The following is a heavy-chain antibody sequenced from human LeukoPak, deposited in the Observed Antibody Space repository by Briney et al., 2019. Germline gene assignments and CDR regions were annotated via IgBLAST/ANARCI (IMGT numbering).Heavy chain of an antibody. CDR1: GFTLDDYT. D-gene: IGHD3-3*01. CDR3: AKGVGITLFGVVRPGAYYFDY. V-gene: IGHV3-43*01. CDR2: ISWDGGST. J-gene: IGHJ4*02. Sequence: GVSLRLSCAASGFTLDDYTMHWVRQAPGKGLEWVSLISWDGGSTYYADSVKGRFTISRDNSKNSLYLQMNSLRTEDTALYYCAKGVGITLFGVVRPGAYYFDYWGQGTLVTVSS.